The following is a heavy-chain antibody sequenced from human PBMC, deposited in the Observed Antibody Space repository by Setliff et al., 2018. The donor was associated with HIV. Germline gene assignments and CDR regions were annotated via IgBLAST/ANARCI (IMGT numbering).Heavy chain of an antibody. J-gene: IGHJ4*02. V-gene: IGHV4-34*01. CDR2: INHSGST. CDR1: GESFSAYS. Sequence: PSETLSLTCAVYGESFSAYSWTWIRQPPGKGLEWIGEINHSGSTTYNPSLRGRVTVSVDTSKNQFSLKLKSVTAADTAFYYCARAFLAYRAVDFWGQGTLVTVS. CDR3: ARAFLAYRAVDF. D-gene: IGHD4-4*01.